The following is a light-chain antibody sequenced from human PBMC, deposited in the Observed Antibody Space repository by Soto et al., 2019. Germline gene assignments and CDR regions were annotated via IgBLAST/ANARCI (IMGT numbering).Light chain of an antibody. CDR2: DDN. Sequence: QSVLTQPPSVSAAPGQKLTICCSGSSSNIGGNSVSWYQQLPGTAPKLLIYDDNQRPSGVPDRFSGSTSGTSASLAISGLRSEDESDYYCATWDDSLNGYVFGTGTKVTV. CDR3: ATWDDSLNGYV. J-gene: IGLJ1*01. V-gene: IGLV1-44*01. CDR1: SSNIGGNS.